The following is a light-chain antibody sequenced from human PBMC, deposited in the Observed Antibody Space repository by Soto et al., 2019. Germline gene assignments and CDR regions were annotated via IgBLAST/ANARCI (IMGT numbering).Light chain of an antibody. CDR3: SSYAGRNNYV. CDR2: EVS. CDR1: SSDVGGYSY. J-gene: IGLJ1*01. V-gene: IGLV2-8*01. Sequence: QSALTQPPSASGSPGQSVTISCTGTSSDVGGYSYVSWYQQHPGKAPKLMIYEVSKRPSGVPDRFSGSKSGNTASLTVSGLQAEDEADYYCSSYAGRNNYVFGTGPKVTVL.